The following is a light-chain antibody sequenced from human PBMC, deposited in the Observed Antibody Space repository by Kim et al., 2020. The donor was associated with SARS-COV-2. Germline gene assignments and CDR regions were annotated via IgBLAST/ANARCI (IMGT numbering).Light chain of an antibody. V-gene: IGKV4-1*01. CDR1: QSVLYSSNNKNY. CDR2: WAS. CDR3: QEYYSTPLT. Sequence: RATINCQSSQSVLYSSNNKNYLAWYQQKPGQPPRLLIYWASTRESGVPDRFSGSGSGTDFTLTISSLQAEDVAVYYCQEYYSTPLTFGGGTKVEI. J-gene: IGKJ4*01.